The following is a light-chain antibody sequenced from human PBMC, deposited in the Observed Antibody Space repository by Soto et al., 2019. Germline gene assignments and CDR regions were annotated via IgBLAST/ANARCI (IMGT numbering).Light chain of an antibody. CDR2: AAS. J-gene: IGKJ4*01. V-gene: IGKV1-39*01. CDR1: QSIGGY. Sequence: DIQMTHSPSSLSASVLYRVTITCRASQSIGGYLTWYQQLPGKAPKLLIFAASGLQSGVPSRFSGSGSGTDFTLTISSLQPEDFAVYYCQQYNNWPLTFGGGTKVDIK. CDR3: QQYNNWPLT.